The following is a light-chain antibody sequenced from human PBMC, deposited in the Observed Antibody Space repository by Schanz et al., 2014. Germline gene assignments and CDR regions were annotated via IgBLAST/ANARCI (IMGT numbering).Light chain of an antibody. V-gene: IGKV3-15*01. CDR1: QSVSKY. CDR3: QQYNDWPPWT. CDR2: DAS. Sequence: LTQSPATLSLSPGDRAILSCRASQSVSKYIAWYQHKPGQAPRLLIYDASTRAAGIPARFSGSGSGTDFSLTISSLQSEDFAVYYCQQYNDWPPWTFGQGTKVEIK. J-gene: IGKJ1*01.